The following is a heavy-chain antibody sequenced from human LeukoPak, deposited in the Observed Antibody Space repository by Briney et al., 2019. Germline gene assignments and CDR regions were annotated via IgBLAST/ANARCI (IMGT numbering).Heavy chain of an antibody. D-gene: IGHD4-17*01. CDR2: ISCSRDAI. V-gene: IGHV3-48*02. Sequence: GGALRLSCAASGFTFSSYSMNWVRQAPGKGREWLSCISCSRDAIYYADSVRGRFSVSRDNAENSLFLQMNTVRDEDTAVYYCARGSPTADKPQDCWGQGSLVAVCS. CDR1: GFTFSSYS. J-gene: IGHJ4*02. CDR3: ARGSPTADKPQDC.